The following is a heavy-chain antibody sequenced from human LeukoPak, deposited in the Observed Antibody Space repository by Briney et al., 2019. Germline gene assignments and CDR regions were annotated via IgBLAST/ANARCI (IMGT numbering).Heavy chain of an antibody. Sequence: PGGSLRLSCAASGFTFSSYGMHWVRQAPGKGLEWVAVISYDGSNKYYADSVKGRFTISRDNSKNTLYLQMNSLRAEDTAVYYCAKEYHPYSGSYSPHPDYWGQGTLVTVSS. CDR2: ISYDGSNK. J-gene: IGHJ4*02. V-gene: IGHV3-30*18. CDR3: AKEYHPYSGSYSPHPDY. CDR1: GFTFSSYG. D-gene: IGHD1-26*01.